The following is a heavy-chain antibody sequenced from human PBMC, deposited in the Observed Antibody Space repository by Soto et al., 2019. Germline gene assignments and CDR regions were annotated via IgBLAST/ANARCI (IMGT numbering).Heavy chain of an antibody. Sequence: QLQLQESGPGLVKPSETLSLTCTVSGGSISSSSYYWGWIRQPPGKGLEWIGSIYYSGSTYYNPSLKSRVTISVDTSKNQFSLKLSSVTAADTAVYYCARRRGTYSGRWSPRGEIDFGIGHPIDYWGQGTLVTVSS. CDR1: GGSISSSSYY. J-gene: IGHJ4*02. CDR3: ARRRGTYSGRWSPRGEIDFGIGHPIDY. D-gene: IGHD1-26*01. CDR2: IYYSGST. V-gene: IGHV4-39*01.